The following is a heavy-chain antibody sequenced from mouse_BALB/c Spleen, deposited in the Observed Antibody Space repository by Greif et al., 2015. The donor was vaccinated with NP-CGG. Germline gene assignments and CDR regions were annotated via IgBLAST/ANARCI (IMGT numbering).Heavy chain of an antibody. CDR2: ISSGGSYT. CDR1: GFTFSSYA. J-gene: IGHJ4*01. D-gene: IGHD1-1*01. CDR3: ARVTTVVATDY. Sequence: EVKVVESGGGLVKPGGSLKLSCAASGFTFSSYAMSWVRQSPEKRLEWVAEISSGGSYTYYPDTVTGRFTISRDNAKNTLYLEMSSLRSEDTAMYYCARVTTVVATDYWGQGTSVTVSS. V-gene: IGHV5-9-4*01.